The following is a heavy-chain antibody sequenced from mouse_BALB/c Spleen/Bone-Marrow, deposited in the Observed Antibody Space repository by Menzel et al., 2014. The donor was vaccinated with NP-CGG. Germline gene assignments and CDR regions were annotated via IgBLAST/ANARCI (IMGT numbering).Heavy chain of an antibody. V-gene: IGHV2-3*01. J-gene: IGHJ4*01. Sequence: VKLMESGPGLVAPSQSLSITCTVPGFSLTSYGVSWVRQSPGKGLEWLGVIWGDGSTNYHSALISRLSISKDNSKSQLFLKLNSLQTDDTATYYCAKGEYAKRYYAMDYWGQGTSVTVSS. CDR1: GFSLTSYG. CDR2: IWGDGST. CDR3: AKGEYAKRYYAMDY. D-gene: IGHD2-10*02.